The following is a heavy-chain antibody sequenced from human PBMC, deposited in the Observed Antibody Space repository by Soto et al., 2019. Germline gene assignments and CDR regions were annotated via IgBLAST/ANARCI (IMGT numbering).Heavy chain of an antibody. V-gene: IGHV3-30*18. J-gene: IGHJ6*02. CDR2: ISYDGNYI. D-gene: IGHD3-16*01. CDR1: GFDFSSYA. Sequence: QVQLVESGGGVVQPGASLRLSCEASGFDFSSYAMHWVRQAPGKGLEWVGVISYDGNYIYYADSVKGRFTISRDNSKNTLYVQVNSLRPEDTAVYYCAKGILSATIGPYXXDVWXQGTTXXXS. CDR3: AKGILSATIGPYXXDV.